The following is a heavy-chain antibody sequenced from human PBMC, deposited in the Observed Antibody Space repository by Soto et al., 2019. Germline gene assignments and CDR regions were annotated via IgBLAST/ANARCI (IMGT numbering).Heavy chain of an antibody. V-gene: IGHV3-33*01. Sequence: GGSLRLSCVASGFFFRDFGMHWVRQAPGKGLEWVSVIWYDGSNTYQGESVKGRFTMSRDISKNTLYLQMDSLRPEETAVYYWDIEMDGKWHPFDYWGHGTLVPVSS. CDR2: IWYDGSNT. J-gene: IGHJ4*01. CDR1: GFFFRDFG. D-gene: IGHD6-19*01. CDR3: DIEMDGKWHPFDY.